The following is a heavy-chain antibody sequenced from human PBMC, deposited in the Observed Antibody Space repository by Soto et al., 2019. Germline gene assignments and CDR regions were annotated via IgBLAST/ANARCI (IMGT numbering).Heavy chain of an antibody. CDR1: GYTFTSYA. CDR3: ARGYYDSSGYWTFDY. Sequence: ASVKVSCKXSGYTFTSYAMHWVRQAPGQRLEWMGWINAINGNTKYAQKFQGRVTITTDTSTSTAYMELSSLRSEDTAVYYCARGYYDSSGYWTFDYWGQGTLVTVSS. J-gene: IGHJ4*02. D-gene: IGHD3-22*01. V-gene: IGHV1-3*01. CDR2: INAINGNT.